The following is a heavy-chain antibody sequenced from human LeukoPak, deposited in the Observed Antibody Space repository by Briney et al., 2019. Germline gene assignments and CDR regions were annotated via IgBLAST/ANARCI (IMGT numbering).Heavy chain of an antibody. CDR1: GGTFSIYA. Sequence: ASVNVSFTASGGTFSIYAISWVRQAPGQGLEWVGGIIPIFGTANYAQKFQGRVTITADESTSTAYMELSSLRSEDTAVYYCAREGVVITRGYYGMDVWGQGTTVTVSS. CDR2: IIPIFGTA. J-gene: IGHJ6*02. V-gene: IGHV1-69*13. CDR3: AREGVVITRGYYGMDV. D-gene: IGHD3-3*01.